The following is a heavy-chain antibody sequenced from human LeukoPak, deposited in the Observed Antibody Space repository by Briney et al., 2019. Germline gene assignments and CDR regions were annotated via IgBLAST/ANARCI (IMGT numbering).Heavy chain of an antibody. V-gene: IGHV1-24*01. D-gene: IGHD6-13*01. CDR3: ATEGPLGGAAAPSHWFDP. J-gene: IGHJ5*02. CDR2: FDPEDGET. Sequence: ASVKVSCKVSGYTLTELSMHLVRQAPGKGLEWMGGFDPEDGETIYAQKFQGRVTMTEDTSTDTAYMELSSLRSEDTAVYYCATEGPLGGAAAPSHWFDPWGQGTLVTVSS. CDR1: GYTLTELS.